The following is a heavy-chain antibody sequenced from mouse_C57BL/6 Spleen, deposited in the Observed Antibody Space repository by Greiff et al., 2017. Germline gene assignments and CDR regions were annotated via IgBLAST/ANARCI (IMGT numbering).Heavy chain of an antibody. CDR2: IYPRSGNT. D-gene: IGHD1-1*01. CDR3: VPPLTTVVATRAMDY. V-gene: IGHV1-81*01. J-gene: IGHJ4*01. CDR1: GYTFTSYG. Sequence: VQLQESGAELARPGASVKLSCKASGYTFTSYGISWVKQRTGQGLEWIGEIYPRSGNTYYNEKFKGKATLTADKSSSTAYMELRSLTSEDSAVYFCVPPLTTVVATRAMDYWGQGTSVTVSS.